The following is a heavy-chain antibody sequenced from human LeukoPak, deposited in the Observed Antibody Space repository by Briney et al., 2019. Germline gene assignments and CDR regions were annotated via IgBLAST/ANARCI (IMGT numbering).Heavy chain of an antibody. CDR2: INSDGSST. J-gene: IGHJ4*02. D-gene: IGHD1-26*01. CDR3: AGQISESYSLHDY. Sequence: GGSLRLSCAASGFAFSSYAMTWVRQAPGKGLVWVSRINSDGSSTSYADSVKGRFTISRDNAKNTLYLQMNSLRAEDTAVYYCAGQISESYSLHDYWGQGTLVTVSS. V-gene: IGHV3-74*01. CDR1: GFAFSSYA.